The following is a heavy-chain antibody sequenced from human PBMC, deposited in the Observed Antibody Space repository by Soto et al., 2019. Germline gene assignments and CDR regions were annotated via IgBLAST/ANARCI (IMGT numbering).Heavy chain of an antibody. Sequence: PSEPLSLPRTVFDGSISRSSYYCGLIHQPPGKGLEWIGSIYYSGSTYYNPSLKRRVTISVDTSKNQFSLKLSSVTAADTAVYYCARHTPAISISDHWGQGTLVTVSS. J-gene: IGHJ4*02. V-gene: IGHV4-39*01. CDR1: DGSISRSSYY. CDR2: IYYSGST. D-gene: IGHD2-15*01. CDR3: ARHTPAISISDH.